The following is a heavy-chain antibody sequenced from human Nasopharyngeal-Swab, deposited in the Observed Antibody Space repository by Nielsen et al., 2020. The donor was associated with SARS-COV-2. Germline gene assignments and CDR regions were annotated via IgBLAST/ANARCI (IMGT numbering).Heavy chain of an antibody. CDR2: INSDGTTT. V-gene: IGHV3-74*01. CDR1: GFSFRSYW. J-gene: IGHJ6*02. D-gene: IGHD3-10*01. CDR3: ARRLVWFGEAHYYYYGMDV. Sequence: GGSLRLSCAASGFSFRSYWMHWVRQAPGKGLVWVSCINSDGTTTRYADSVKGRFTVSRDNAKNTLYLEMNSLRADDTAVYYCARRLVWFGEAHYYYYGMDVWGQGTTVTVS.